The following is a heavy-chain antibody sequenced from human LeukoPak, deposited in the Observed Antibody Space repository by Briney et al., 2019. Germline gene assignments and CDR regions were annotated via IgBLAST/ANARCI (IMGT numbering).Heavy chain of an antibody. V-gene: IGHV3-74*01. CDR2: TDAGGSST. D-gene: IGHD2-8*02. Sequence: GGSLRLSCAASELNFENHWMHWVRQVPGKGLEWVSRTDAGGSSTSYADSVRGRFSISRDNGKSTLYLQMNSLRVEDTAVYYRARGPPTGGGAYVGDYWGHGTLVTVSS. CDR1: ELNFENHW. CDR3: ARGPPTGGGAYVGDY. J-gene: IGHJ4*01.